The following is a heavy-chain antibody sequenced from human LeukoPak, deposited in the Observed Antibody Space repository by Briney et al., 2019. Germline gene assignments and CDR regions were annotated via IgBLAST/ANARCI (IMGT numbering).Heavy chain of an antibody. CDR3: ARDLGLPYNWFDP. D-gene: IGHD5/OR15-5a*01. CDR2: MYYSGST. CDR1: GGSISSYY. V-gene: IGHV4-59*01. J-gene: IGHJ5*02. Sequence: SETLSLTCTVSGGSISSYYWSWIRQPPGKGLEWIGYMYYSGSTNYNPSLKSRVTISVDTSKNQFSLKLSSVTAADTAVYYCARDLGLPYNWFDPWGQGTLVTVSS.